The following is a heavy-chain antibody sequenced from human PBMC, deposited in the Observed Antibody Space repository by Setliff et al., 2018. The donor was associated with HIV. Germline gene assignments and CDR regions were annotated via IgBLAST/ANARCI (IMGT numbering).Heavy chain of an antibody. D-gene: IGHD2-15*01. CDR2: ISPFNGNT. J-gene: IGHJ4*02. CDR3: AKDIQCSGGSCKHFDF. CDR1: GYTFTDFY. V-gene: IGHV1-18*04. Sequence: ASVKVSCKASGYTFTDFYIHWVRQAPGQGLEWMGWISPFNGNTNFAQKFQGRVTMTTDTSTTTAYMELRNLTSDDTAVYFCAKDIQCSGGSCKHFDFWGQGTRVTVSS.